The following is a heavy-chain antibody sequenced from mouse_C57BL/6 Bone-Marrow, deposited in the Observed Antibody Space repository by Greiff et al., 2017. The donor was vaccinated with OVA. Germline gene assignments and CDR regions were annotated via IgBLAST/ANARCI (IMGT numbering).Heavy chain of an antibody. Sequence: QVQLQQPGAELVKPGASVKVSCKASGYTFTSYWMHWVKQRPGQGLEWIGRIHPSDSDTNYNQKFKGKATLTVDKSSSTAYMQLSSLTSEDSAVYYCAINSDYYGSSYVWFAYWGQGTLVTVSA. D-gene: IGHD1-1*01. V-gene: IGHV1-74*01. CDR3: AINSDYYGSSYVWFAY. CDR1: GYTFTSYW. CDR2: IHPSDSDT. J-gene: IGHJ3*01.